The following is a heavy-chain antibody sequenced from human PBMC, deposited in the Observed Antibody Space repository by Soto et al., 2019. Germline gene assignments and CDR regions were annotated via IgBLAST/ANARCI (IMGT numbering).Heavy chain of an antibody. Sequence: QVRLVQSGAEVKKPGASVEISCKTSASGFTFTNYYMHWVRQAPGQGLEWMGIINPSSGNTNYAQKFQGRVTMTRDTSTSTVYMELGSLRSEDTALYFCAGSNPKNYSGMDVWGQGTTVTVSS. CDR3: AGSNPKNYSGMDV. CDR2: INPSSGNT. D-gene: IGHD3-10*01. J-gene: IGHJ6*02. CDR1: GFTFTNYY. V-gene: IGHV1-46*03.